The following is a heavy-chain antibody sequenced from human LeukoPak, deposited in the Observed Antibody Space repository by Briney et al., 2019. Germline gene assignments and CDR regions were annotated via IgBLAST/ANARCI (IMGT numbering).Heavy chain of an antibody. Sequence: GGSLRLSCAASGFTFTDYTMNWVRQAPGKGLEGVSSVSSSSSFISYADSVRGRFTISRDNTKNSLYLQMNSLRAEDTAMYYCARDFSAVGVSTSDYWGQGTLVTVSS. V-gene: IGHV3-21*06. CDR1: GFTFTDYT. CDR2: VSSSSSFI. CDR3: ARDFSAVGVSTSDY. D-gene: IGHD3-16*01. J-gene: IGHJ4*02.